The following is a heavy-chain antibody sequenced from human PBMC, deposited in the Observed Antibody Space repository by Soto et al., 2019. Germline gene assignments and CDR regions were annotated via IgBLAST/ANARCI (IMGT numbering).Heavy chain of an antibody. D-gene: IGHD3-10*01. V-gene: IGHV1-46*01. CDR3: ARGAEILWFGESPRYYGMDV. J-gene: IGHJ6*02. CDR1: GYTFVDYF. Sequence: RASVKVSCKTSGYTFVDYFIHWVRQAPGQGLEWMGIISLRHHSTSYAQKFQDRLSVTRDPSTSTAYMELSSLRSEDTAVYCCARGAEILWFGESPRYYGMDVWGQGTTVTVSS. CDR2: ISLRHHST.